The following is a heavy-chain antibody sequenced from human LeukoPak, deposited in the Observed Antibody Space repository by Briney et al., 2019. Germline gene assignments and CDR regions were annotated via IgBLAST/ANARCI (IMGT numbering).Heavy chain of an antibody. J-gene: IGHJ5*02. Sequence: GGSLRLSCAASGFTFSSYEMNWVRQAPGKGLEWVSYISSSGSTIYYADSVKGRFTISRDNSKNTLYLQMNSLRAEDTAVYYCAKKYSTGLDPWGQGTLVTVSS. CDR2: ISSSGSTI. D-gene: IGHD1-26*01. CDR3: AKKYSTGLDP. CDR1: GFTFSSYE. V-gene: IGHV3-48*03.